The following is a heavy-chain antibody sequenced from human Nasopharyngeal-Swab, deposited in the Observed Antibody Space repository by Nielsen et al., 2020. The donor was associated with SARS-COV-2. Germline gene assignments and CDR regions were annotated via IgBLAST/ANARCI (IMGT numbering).Heavy chain of an antibody. V-gene: IGHV3-23*01. CDR3: AKLGLFAGYDYSVAY. CDR2: ISGSGGST. J-gene: IGHJ4*02. CDR1: GLTIANYA. D-gene: IGHD5/OR15-5a*01. Sequence: LSLTCAASGLTIANYAMSWVRQAPGKGLEWVSGISGSGGSTYYADSVKGQFTISKDNSRNTVYLQMNSLRAEDTAVYYCAKLGLFAGYDYSVAYWGQGTLVTVSS.